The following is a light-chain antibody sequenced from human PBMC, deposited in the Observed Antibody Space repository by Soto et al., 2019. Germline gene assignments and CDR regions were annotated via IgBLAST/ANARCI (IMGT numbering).Light chain of an antibody. CDR3: QSHHTYSWT. CDR2: DAS. Sequence: EIQVTLSPSALSASVGDRVTITCRASQSIGSWLAWYQQISGRAPNLLIYDASSLQSGVPSRFSGSGSGTEFTLTIISLQPDDFATYYCQSHHTYSWTFGQGTKVDI. J-gene: IGKJ1*01. CDR1: QSIGSW. V-gene: IGKV1-5*01.